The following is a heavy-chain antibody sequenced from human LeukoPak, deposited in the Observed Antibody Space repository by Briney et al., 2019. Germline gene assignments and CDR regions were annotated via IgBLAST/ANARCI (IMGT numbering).Heavy chain of an antibody. V-gene: IGHV6-1*01. CDR2: TYYRSKWYN. J-gene: IGHJ4*02. D-gene: IGHD3-9*01. CDR3: ARVVAGPKYYDILTGSLYYFDY. CDR1: GGSVSSNSAA. Sequence: SQTLSLTCAISGGSVSSNSAAWNWIRQSPSRGLEWLGRTYYRSKWYNDYAVSVKSRITINPDTSKNQFSLKLSSVTAADTAVYYCARVVAGPKYYDILTGSLYYFDYWGQGTLVTVSS.